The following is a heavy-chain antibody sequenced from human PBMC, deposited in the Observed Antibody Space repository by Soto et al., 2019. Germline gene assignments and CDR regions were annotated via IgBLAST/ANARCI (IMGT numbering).Heavy chain of an antibody. V-gene: IGHV4-61*01. D-gene: IGHD3-10*01. Sequence: PSETLSLTCTVSGDSVTSVSDYWICIRQPPGKGLEWIGYIYYSGSADYNPSLGSRVTISIDTSKNQFSLKLTSVTAADTAVYYCARGVGFGYYYYHMDLWGQGTTVTV. CDR2: IYYSGSA. CDR1: GDSVTSVSDY. CDR3: ARGVGFGYYYYHMDL. J-gene: IGHJ6*02.